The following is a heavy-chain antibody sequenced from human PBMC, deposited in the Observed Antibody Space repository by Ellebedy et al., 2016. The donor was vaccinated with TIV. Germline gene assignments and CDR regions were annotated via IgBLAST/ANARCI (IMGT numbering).Heavy chain of an antibody. CDR1: GYTFTGYY. V-gene: IGHV1-2*02. CDR3: ARVVYGSGSSKNPGPHFDY. J-gene: IGHJ4*02. Sequence: ASVKVSCKASGYTFTGYYMHWVRQAPGQGLEWMGWINPNSGGTNYEQKFQGRVAMTRDTSVSTAYMELSRLRSDDTAVYYCARVVYGSGSSKNPGPHFDYWGQGTLVTVSS. D-gene: IGHD3-10*01. CDR2: INPNSGGT.